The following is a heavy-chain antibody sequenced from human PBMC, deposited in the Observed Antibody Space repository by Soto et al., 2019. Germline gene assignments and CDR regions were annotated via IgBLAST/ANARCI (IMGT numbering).Heavy chain of an antibody. Sequence: PGGSLRLSCAASGFAFSSYSMNWFRQAPGKGLEWVSYISSSSSTIYYADSVKGRFTISRDNAKNSLYLQMNSLRDEDTAVYYCATNFDIVVVPAAIGYYYYGMDVWGQGTTVTVSS. CDR1: GFAFSSYS. CDR2: ISSSSSTI. CDR3: ATNFDIVVVPAAIGYYYYGMDV. J-gene: IGHJ6*02. V-gene: IGHV3-48*02. D-gene: IGHD2-2*02.